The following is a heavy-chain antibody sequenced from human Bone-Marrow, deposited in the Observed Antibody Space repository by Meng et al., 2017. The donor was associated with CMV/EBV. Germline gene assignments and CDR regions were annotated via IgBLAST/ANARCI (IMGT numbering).Heavy chain of an antibody. CDR1: GGTFSSYA. CDR2: YIPILGIA. D-gene: IGHD3-9*01. V-gene: IGHV1-69*10. Sequence: SSVKVFCKASGGTFSSYAICWVRQAPGQGLEWMRGYIPILGIANYAQKFQGRVTITVDNSTSTAYMELSSLRSEDTAVYSCARLRVGGALRDLDWLLRVTGFLDYWGQGTLVTVSS. CDR3: ARLRVGGALRDLDWLLRVTGFLDY. J-gene: IGHJ4*02.